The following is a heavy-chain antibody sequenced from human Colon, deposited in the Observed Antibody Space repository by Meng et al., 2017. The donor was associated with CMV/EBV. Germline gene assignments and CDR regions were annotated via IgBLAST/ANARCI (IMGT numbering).Heavy chain of an antibody. Sequence: ASVKVSCKASGFTFTDTVSGYYYIHWVRQAPGQGLEWMGWINSDSGGTTYAQTFKGRVSMTRDTSTTTTYMELSGLRFDDTAVYYFARNVTVIAARLGYWGQGTPVTVSS. CDR2: INSDSGGT. V-gene: IGHV1-2*02. J-gene: IGHJ4*02. CDR1: GFTFTDTVSGYYY. D-gene: IGHD6-6*01. CDR3: ARNVTVIAARLGY.